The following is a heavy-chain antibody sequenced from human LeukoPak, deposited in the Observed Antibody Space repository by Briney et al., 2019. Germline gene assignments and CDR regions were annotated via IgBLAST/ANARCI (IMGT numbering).Heavy chain of an antibody. V-gene: IGHV3-74*01. CDR2: INSDGSWT. CDR1: GNYW. CDR3: ARGVYYDANSYYNLDP. Sequence: GGSLRLSCAASGNYWMHWVRQAPGKGLVWVSHINSDGSWTSYADSVKGRFTISKDNAKNTVYLQMNSLRPEDTAIYYCARGVYYDANSYYNLDPWGQGTLVTVSS. J-gene: IGHJ5*02. D-gene: IGHD4/OR15-4a*01.